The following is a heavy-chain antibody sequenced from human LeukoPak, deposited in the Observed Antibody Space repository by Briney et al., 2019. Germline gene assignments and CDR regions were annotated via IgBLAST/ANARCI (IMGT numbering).Heavy chain of an antibody. CDR2: ISSNNSTI. D-gene: IGHD2-15*01. Sequence: PGGSLRLSCAASGFTFSSYSMNWVRQAPGKGLEWVSYISSNNSTIYYADSVKGRFTISRDNAKNSLYLQMNSLRAEDTAVYYCARVPSALLFYFDYWGQGTLVTVSS. V-gene: IGHV3-48*04. J-gene: IGHJ4*02. CDR3: ARVPSALLFYFDY. CDR1: GFTFSSYS.